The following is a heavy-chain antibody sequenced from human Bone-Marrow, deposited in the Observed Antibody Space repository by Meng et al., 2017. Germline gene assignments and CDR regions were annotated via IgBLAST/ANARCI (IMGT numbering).Heavy chain of an antibody. V-gene: IGHV3-21*01. CDR1: GFTFSSYS. CDR3: ARGRNGVDY. Sequence: EVQVVGSGGGLFKPGGSLRLSCAASGFTFSSYSMNWVRQAPGKGLEWVSSISSSSSYIYYADSVRGRFTISRDNTKNSLYLQMNSLRGEDTAVYYCARGRNGVDYWGQGTLVTVSS. CDR2: ISSSSSYI. J-gene: IGHJ4*02. D-gene: IGHD5-24*01.